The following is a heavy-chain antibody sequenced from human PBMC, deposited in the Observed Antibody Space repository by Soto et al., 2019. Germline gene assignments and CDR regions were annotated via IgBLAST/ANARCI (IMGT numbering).Heavy chain of an antibody. CDR1: GFTFSNYW. Sequence: EVPLVESGGDLVQPGGSLRLSCAASGFTFSNYWMSWVRQAPGKGLEWMANIKQDGSGKNYVDSVKGRFTISRDNAKNSLYLQMNSLRAEDTAVYYCARGAYCGSDCHYYFDYWGQGTLVTVSS. CDR3: ARGAYCGSDCHYYFDY. D-gene: IGHD2-21*02. V-gene: IGHV3-7*01. J-gene: IGHJ4*02. CDR2: IKQDGSGK.